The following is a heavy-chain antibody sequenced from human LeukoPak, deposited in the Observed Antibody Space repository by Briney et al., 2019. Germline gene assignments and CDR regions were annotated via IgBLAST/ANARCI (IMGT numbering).Heavy chain of an antibody. CDR3: VRDVWGDRDSYFDY. CDR1: GFTFSSYS. D-gene: IGHD2-21*01. CDR2: ISSSSSYI. J-gene: IGHJ4*02. Sequence: GGSLRLSCAASGFTFSSYSMNWVRQAPGKGLEWVSSISSSSSYIYYADSVKGRFTISRDNAKNTLYLQMNSLRAEDTAVYYCVRDVWGDRDSYFDYWGQGALVTVSS. V-gene: IGHV3-21*01.